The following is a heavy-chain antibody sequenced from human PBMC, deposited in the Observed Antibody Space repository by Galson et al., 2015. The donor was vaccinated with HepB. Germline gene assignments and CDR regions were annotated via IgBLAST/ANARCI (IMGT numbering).Heavy chain of an antibody. CDR2: MNPNSGNT. Sequence: SVKVSCKASGYTFTSYDINWVRQATGQGLEWMGWMNPNSGNTGYARKFQGRVTMTRNTSISTAYMELSSLRSEDTAVYYCARGLVAAAGTRAFDIWGQGTMVTVSS. D-gene: IGHD6-13*01. V-gene: IGHV1-8*01. J-gene: IGHJ3*02. CDR3: ARGLVAAAGTRAFDI. CDR1: GYTFTSYD.